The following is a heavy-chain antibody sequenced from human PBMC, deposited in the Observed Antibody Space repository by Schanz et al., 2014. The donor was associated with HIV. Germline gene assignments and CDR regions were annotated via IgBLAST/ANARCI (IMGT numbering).Heavy chain of an antibody. CDR2: IYYSGST. V-gene: IGHV4-31*03. Sequence: QVQLQESGPGLVKPAQTLSLTCTVSGGSISSSGYYYWTWIRQHPGKGLEWIGYIYYSGSTNYNPSLKSRVTISVDTSKNQFSLKLSSVTAADTAVYYCARDQASTGCFDYWGQGTLVTVSS. J-gene: IGHJ4*02. D-gene: IGHD6-25*01. CDR1: GGSISSSGYYY. CDR3: ARDQASTGCFDY.